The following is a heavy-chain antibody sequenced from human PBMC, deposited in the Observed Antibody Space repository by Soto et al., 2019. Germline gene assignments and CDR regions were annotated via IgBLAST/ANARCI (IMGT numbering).Heavy chain of an antibody. CDR1: GFTFSSYG. J-gene: IGHJ4*02. CDR2: IWYDGSNK. V-gene: IGHV3-33*01. CDR3: ARDSGIAAAGTGEYFDY. D-gene: IGHD6-13*01. Sequence: QVQLVESGGGVVQPGRSLRLSCAASGFTFSSYGMHWVRQAPGKGLEWVAVIWYDGSNKYYADSVKSRFTISRDNSKNTLDLQMNSLRAEHTAVYYCARDSGIAAAGTGEYFDYWGQGTLVTVSS.